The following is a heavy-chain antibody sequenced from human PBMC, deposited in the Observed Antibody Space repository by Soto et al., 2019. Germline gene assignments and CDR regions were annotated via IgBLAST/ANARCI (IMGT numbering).Heavy chain of an antibody. V-gene: IGHV4-39*01. J-gene: IGHJ4*02. Sequence: SETLSLTCTVSGGSISSSSYYWGWIRQPPGKGLEWIGNIYYTGSTYYNPSLKSRVTISVDTSKNQFSLKLSSVTAADTAVYYCMLGSGWKDFDYWGQGTLVTVPS. CDR3: MLGSGWKDFDY. CDR2: IYYTGST. D-gene: IGHD3-22*01. CDR1: GGSISSSSYY.